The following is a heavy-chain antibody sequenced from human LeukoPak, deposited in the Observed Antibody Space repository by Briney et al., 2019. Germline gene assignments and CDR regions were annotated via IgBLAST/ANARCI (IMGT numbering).Heavy chain of an antibody. D-gene: IGHD2-2*01. V-gene: IGHV4-30-2*01. CDR1: GGSISSGGYY. CDR3: ARDFSQLLYFDY. Sequence: PSQTLSLTCTVSGGSISSGGYYWSWIRQPPGKGLEWIGYIYHSGSTYYNPSLKSRVTISVDTSKNQFSLKLSSVTAADTAVYYCARDFSQLLYFDYWGQGTLVTVSS. J-gene: IGHJ4*02. CDR2: IYHSGST.